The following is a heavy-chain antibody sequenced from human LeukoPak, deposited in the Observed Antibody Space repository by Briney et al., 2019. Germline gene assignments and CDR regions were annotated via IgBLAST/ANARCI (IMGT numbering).Heavy chain of an antibody. CDR3: ARRVRYYDSSGSSPYYFDY. J-gene: IGHJ4*02. V-gene: IGHV1-2*06. D-gene: IGHD3-22*01. CDR1: GYTFTGYY. CDR2: INPNSGGT. Sequence: GASVKVSCKASGYTFTGYYMHWVRQAPGQGLEWMGRINPNSGGTNYAQKFQGRVTMTRDTSISTAYMELSRLRSDDTAAYYCARRVRYYDSSGSSPYYFDYWGQGTLVTVSS.